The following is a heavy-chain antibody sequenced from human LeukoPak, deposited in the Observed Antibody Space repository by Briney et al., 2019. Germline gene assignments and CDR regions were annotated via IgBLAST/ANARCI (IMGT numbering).Heavy chain of an antibody. J-gene: IGHJ3*01. Sequence: PGGSLRLSCAASGFIFSSDTMSWVRQAPGKGLEWVSSIGGSSQYIYYAESVRGRFNISRDNAKTSLYLQLNSLRAEDTAVYYCVRDESWSLWGRGTMVTVSS. V-gene: IGHV3-21*01. CDR2: IGGSSQYI. CDR3: VRDESWSL. CDR1: GFIFSSDT. D-gene: IGHD1-26*01.